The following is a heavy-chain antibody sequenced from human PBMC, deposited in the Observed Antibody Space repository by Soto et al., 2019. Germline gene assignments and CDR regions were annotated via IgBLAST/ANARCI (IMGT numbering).Heavy chain of an antibody. J-gene: IGHJ3*02. D-gene: IGHD4-17*01. CDR3: ASEPHGDYRGDAIDI. CDR2: IIPILGIA. Sequence: QVQLVQSGAEVKKPGSSVKVSCKASGGTFSSYTISWVRQAPGQGLEWMGRIIPILGIANYAQKLQGRVTIXXDXAXXTANMELSSLRSEDTAVYYFASEPHGDYRGDAIDIWGQGTMVTVSS. V-gene: IGHV1-69*02. CDR1: GGTFSSYT.